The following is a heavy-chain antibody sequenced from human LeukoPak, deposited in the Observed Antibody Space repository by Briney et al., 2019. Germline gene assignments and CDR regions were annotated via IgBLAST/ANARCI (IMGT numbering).Heavy chain of an antibody. V-gene: IGHV3-49*03. CDR3: TRDRGAYNLYDY. J-gene: IGHJ4*02. CDR1: GFTFGDYA. D-gene: IGHD1-1*01. CDR2: IRSKAYGETA. Sequence: PAGGSLRLSCTASGFTFGDYAMSWIRQAPGKGLEWVGFIRSKAYGETADYAASVKGRFTISRDDSKAIAYLQMNSPKTEDTAVYHCTRDRGAYNLYDYWGQGTLVTVSS.